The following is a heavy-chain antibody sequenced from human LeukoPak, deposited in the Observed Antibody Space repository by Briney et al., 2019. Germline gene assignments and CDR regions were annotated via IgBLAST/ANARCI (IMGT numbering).Heavy chain of an antibody. CDR2: ISAYNDNT. J-gene: IGHJ4*02. D-gene: IGHD3-22*01. V-gene: IGHV1-18*01. Sequence: ASVKVSCKASGYTFTSYGISWVRQAPGQGLEWMGWISAYNDNTNYAQKLQGRVTMTTDTSTSTAYMELRSLRSDDTAVYYCARGEDYYDSSGYYSLRFDYWGQGTLVTVSS. CDR1: GYTFTSYG. CDR3: ARGEDYYDSSGYYSLRFDY.